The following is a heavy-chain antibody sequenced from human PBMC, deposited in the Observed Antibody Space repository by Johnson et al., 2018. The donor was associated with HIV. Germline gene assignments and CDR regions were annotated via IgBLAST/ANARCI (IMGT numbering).Heavy chain of an antibody. CDR2: ISYDGSNK. V-gene: IGHV3-30*18. J-gene: IGHJ3*02. Sequence: QVQLLESGGGVVQPGRSLRLSCAASGFTFSSSGMHWVRQAPGKGLEWVAVISYDGSNKYYADSVKGRFTISRDNSKNTLHLQMNSLRAEDTALYYCAKDRNWGASGAFDIWGQGTMVTVS. CDR3: AKDRNWGASGAFDI. CDR1: GFTFSSSG. D-gene: IGHD7-27*01.